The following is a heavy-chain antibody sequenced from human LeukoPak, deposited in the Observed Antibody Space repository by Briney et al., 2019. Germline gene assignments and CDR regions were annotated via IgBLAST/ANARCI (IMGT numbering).Heavy chain of an antibody. CDR2: IFYSGST. CDR3: ARTSGAFDI. Sequence: SETLSLTCTVSSGSISTSNYYWGWVRQPPGKALEWIGNIFYSGSTYYSPSLKSRVTISVDTSKNQFSLKLSSVTAVDTAVYYCARTSGAFDIWGQGTMVTVSS. J-gene: IGHJ3*02. V-gene: IGHV4-39*07. CDR1: SGSISTSNYY.